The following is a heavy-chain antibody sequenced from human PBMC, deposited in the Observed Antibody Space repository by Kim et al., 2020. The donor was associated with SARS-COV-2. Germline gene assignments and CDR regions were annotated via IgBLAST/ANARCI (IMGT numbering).Heavy chain of an antibody. CDR2: ISYDGSNK. D-gene: IGHD5-18*01. J-gene: IGHJ4*02. V-gene: IGHV3-30*18. CDR3: AKGGFGYSYGYSGYFDY. Sequence: GGSLRLSCAASGFTFSSYGMHWVRQAPGKGLEWVAVISYDGSNKYYADSVKGRFTISRDNSKNTLYLQMNSLRAEDTALYYCAKGGFGYSYGYSGYFDYWGRGTMVTVSS. CDR1: GFTFSSYG.